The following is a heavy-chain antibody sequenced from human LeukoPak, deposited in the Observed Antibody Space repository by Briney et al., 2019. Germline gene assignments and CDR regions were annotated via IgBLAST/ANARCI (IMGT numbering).Heavy chain of an antibody. CDR3: ARLWGPWMKYYYDSSGYYPLDY. J-gene: IGHJ4*02. Sequence: GESLKISCKGSGYSFTSYWIGWVRQMPGKGLEWMGIIYPGDSDTRYSPSFQGQVTISADKSISTAYLQWSSLKASDTAMYYCARLWGPWMKYYYDSSGYYPLDYWGQGTLVTVSS. CDR2: IYPGDSDT. V-gene: IGHV5-51*01. D-gene: IGHD3-22*01. CDR1: GYSFTSYW.